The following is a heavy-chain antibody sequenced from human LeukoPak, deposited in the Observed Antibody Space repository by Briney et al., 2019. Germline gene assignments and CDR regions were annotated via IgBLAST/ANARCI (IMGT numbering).Heavy chain of an antibody. V-gene: IGHV4-59*01. CDR3: AGDQIASAGFYFDY. CDR1: GGSLRSYY. J-gene: IGHJ4*02. D-gene: IGHD6-13*01. CDR2: IYYSGTT. Sequence: SETLSLTCTVSGGSLRSYYWSWLRQPPGKGLEWIGYIYYSGTTSYNPSLKSRVTISVDMSRNQFSLKLSSVTAADTAVYYCAGDQIASAGFYFDYWGQGTPVTASS.